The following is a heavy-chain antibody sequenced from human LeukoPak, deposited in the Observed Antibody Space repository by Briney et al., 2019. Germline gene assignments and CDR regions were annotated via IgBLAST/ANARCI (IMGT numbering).Heavy chain of an antibody. CDR3: AKGQLPQGAFDI. V-gene: IGHV3-21*01. J-gene: IGHJ3*02. Sequence: PGGSLRLSCAASGFTFSSYSMNWVRQAPGKGLEWVSSISSSSSYIYYADSVKGRFTISRDNAKNSLYLQMNSLRAEDTAVYYCAKGQLPQGAFDIWGQGTMVTVSS. CDR1: GFTFSSYS. D-gene: IGHD2-2*01. CDR2: ISSSSSYI.